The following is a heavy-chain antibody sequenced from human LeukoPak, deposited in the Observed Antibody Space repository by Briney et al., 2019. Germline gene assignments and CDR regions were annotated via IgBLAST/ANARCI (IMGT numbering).Heavy chain of an antibody. J-gene: IGHJ6*03. D-gene: IGHD2-2*02. V-gene: IGHV1-2*02. CDR2: INPNSGGT. Sequence: ASVKVSCKASGYTFTGYYMHWVRQAPGQGLEWMGWINPNSGGTNYAQKFQGRVTMTRDTSISTAYMELSRLRSDDTAVYYCARSVVVPAPIEGYYYYMDVWGKGTTVTVSS. CDR3: ARSVVVPAPIEGYYYYMDV. CDR1: GYTFTGYY.